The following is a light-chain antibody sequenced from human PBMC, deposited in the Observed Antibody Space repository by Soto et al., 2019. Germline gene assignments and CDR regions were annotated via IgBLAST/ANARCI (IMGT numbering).Light chain of an antibody. Sequence: EIVMTQSPATLSVSPGERATLSCRASQSVSSNLAWYQQKPGQPPRLLIYGASTRTTAIPARFSGSGSGTEFTLTISIQQSEDFAVYYCQHYNYWALFGQGTRLEIK. J-gene: IGKJ5*01. CDR3: QHYNYWAL. CDR1: QSVSSN. CDR2: GAS. V-gene: IGKV3-15*01.